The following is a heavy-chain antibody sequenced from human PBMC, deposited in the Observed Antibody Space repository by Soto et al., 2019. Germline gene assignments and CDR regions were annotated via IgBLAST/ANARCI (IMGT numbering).Heavy chain of an antibody. D-gene: IGHD2-15*01. V-gene: IGHV1-2*04. CDR3: ARGNEVYCSGGSCPDEDWFDP. Sequence: ASVKVSCKASGYTFTGYYMHWVRQAPGQGLEWMGWINPNSGGTNYAQKFQGWVTMTRDTSISTAYMELSRLRSDDTAVYYCARGNEVYCSGGSCPDEDWFDPWGQGTLVTVSS. CDR1: GYTFTGYY. J-gene: IGHJ5*02. CDR2: INPNSGGT.